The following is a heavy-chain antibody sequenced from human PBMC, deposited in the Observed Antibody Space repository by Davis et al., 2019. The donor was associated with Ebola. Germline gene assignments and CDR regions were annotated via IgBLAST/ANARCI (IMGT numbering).Heavy chain of an antibody. CDR1: GFTFSSYW. CDR3: AKSGLSFGVVKYHYGMDV. CDR2: INSDGSRT. V-gene: IGHV3-74*01. J-gene: IGHJ6*04. Sequence: GESLKISCAASGFTFSSYWMHWVRQAPGKGLVWVSRINSDGSRTSYADSVKGRFTISRDNSKKPVYLQMTSLRVEDTAVYYCAKSGLSFGVVKYHYGMDVWGKGTTVTVSS. D-gene: IGHD3-3*01.